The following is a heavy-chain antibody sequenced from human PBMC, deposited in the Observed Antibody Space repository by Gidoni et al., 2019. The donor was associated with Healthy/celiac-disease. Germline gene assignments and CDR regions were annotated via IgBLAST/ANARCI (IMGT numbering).Heavy chain of an antibody. D-gene: IGHD1-1*01. V-gene: IGHV4-34*01. J-gene: IGHJ5*02. CDR1: GGSCSGYY. CDR3: ARRGTPGWFDP. Sequence: QVQLQQWGAGLLKPSETMSLTCAVYGGSCSGYYWSWIRQPPGKGLEWIGEINHSGSTNYNPSLKSRVTISVDTSKNQFSLKLSSVTAADTAVYYCARRGTPGWFDPWGQGTLVTVSS. CDR2: INHSGST.